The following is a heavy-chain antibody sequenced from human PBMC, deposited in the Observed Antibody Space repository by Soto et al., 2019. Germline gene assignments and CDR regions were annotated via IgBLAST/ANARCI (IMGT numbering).Heavy chain of an antibody. D-gene: IGHD2-21*02. CDR1: GFSLSTSGVG. V-gene: IGHV2-5*02. J-gene: IGHJ4*02. CDR2: IYWDDDK. CDR3: ARPCGGDCYSKGDY. Sequence: QITLKESGPTLVKPTQTLTLTCTFSGFSLSTSGVGVGWIRQPPGKALEWLALIYWDDDKRYSPSLKSRLTIPKDTSKNQVVLTMTNMDPVDTATYYCARPCGGDCYSKGDYWGQGTLVTVSS.